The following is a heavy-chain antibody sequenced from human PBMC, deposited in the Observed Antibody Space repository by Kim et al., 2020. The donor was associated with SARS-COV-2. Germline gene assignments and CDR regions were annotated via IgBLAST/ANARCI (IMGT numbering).Heavy chain of an antibody. D-gene: IGHD6-13*01. V-gene: IGHV1-18*01. J-gene: IGHJ4*02. CDR3: ARDRGIGERHDY. Sequence: NYAQKLQGRVTRTTDTSTSTAYMELRSRRSDDTAVYYCARDRGIGERHDYWGQGTLVTVSS.